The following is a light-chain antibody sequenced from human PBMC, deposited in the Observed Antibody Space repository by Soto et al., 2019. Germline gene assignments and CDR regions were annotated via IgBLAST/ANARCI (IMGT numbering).Light chain of an antibody. J-gene: IGLJ2*01. CDR2: GNI. V-gene: IGLV1-40*01. CDR3: HSFDSRLIGLL. CDR1: NSNIGAGYD. Sequence: QSALTQPPSVTGAPGQRVTISCTGSNSNIGAGYDVHWYRQFPGTAPKLLIYGNINRPSGVPDRFSGSKSGTSASLAITGLQAEDEAHYYCHSFDSRLIGLLFAGGTKLTVL.